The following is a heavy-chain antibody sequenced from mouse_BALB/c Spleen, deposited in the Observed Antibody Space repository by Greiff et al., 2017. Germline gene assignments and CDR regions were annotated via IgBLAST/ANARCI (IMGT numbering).Heavy chain of an antibody. CDR3: ARGGYGNEFAY. J-gene: IGHJ3*01. V-gene: IGHV3-6*02. Sequence: EVHLQQSGPGLVKPSQSLSLTCSVTGYSITSGYYWNWIRQFPGNKLEWMGYISYDGSNNYNPSLKNRISITRDTSKNQFFLKLNSVTTEDTATYYCARGGYGNEFAYWGQGTLVTVSA. CDR1: GYSITSGYY. CDR2: ISYDGSN. D-gene: IGHD2-10*02.